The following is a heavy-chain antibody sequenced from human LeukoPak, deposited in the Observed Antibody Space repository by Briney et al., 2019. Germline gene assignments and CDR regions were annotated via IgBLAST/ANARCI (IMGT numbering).Heavy chain of an antibody. CDR1: GYTFTSYG. Sequence: ASVKVSCKASGYTFTSYGISWVRQAPGQGLEWMGWISAYNGNTNYAQKLQGRVTMTTDTSTSTAYMELRSLRSDDTAVYYCASGSTVRYYYYYMDVWGKGTTVTVSS. V-gene: IGHV1-18*01. CDR3: ASGSTVRYYYYYMDV. J-gene: IGHJ6*03. D-gene: IGHD4-11*01. CDR2: ISAYNGNT.